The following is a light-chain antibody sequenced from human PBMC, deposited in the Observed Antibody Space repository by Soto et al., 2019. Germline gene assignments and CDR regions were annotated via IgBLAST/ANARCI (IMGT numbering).Light chain of an antibody. CDR3: QQYKSYSLT. J-gene: IGKJ4*01. Sequence: DIQMTQSPSTLSASVGDRVTIACRASQTISSWVAWYQQKPGKAPRLLIYKTSSLESGAPSRFSGSGSGTEFTLAISSLQADDFATYYCQQYKSYSLTFGGGTKVDIK. V-gene: IGKV1-5*03. CDR1: QTISSW. CDR2: KTS.